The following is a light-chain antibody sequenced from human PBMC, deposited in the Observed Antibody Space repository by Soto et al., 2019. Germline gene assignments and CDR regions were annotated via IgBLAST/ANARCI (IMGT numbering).Light chain of an antibody. CDR3: QQYLTSPKT. V-gene: IGKV3-20*01. CDR2: AAS. CDR1: QGIGDT. Sequence: EVVLTQSPATLSVSPGEGVTLSCRASQGIGDTLAWYQHKPAQAPRLLIYAASRRAPGIPERFSGSGSGTDFTLTISRLEPEDFAVYYCQQYLTSPKTFGQGTKVDIK. J-gene: IGKJ1*01.